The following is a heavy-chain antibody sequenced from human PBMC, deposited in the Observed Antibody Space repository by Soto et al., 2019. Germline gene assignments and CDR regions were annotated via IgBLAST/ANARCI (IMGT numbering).Heavy chain of an antibody. Sequence: GGSLRLSCAASGFTFSSYAMSWARQAPGKGLEWVSAISGSGGSTYYADSVKGRFTISRDNSKNTLYLQMNSLRAEDTAVYYCAKDLLEHYDFWSGYPAFFDYWGQGTLVTVSS. D-gene: IGHD3-3*01. CDR3: AKDLLEHYDFWSGYPAFFDY. CDR2: ISGSGGST. CDR1: GFTFSSYA. V-gene: IGHV3-23*01. J-gene: IGHJ4*02.